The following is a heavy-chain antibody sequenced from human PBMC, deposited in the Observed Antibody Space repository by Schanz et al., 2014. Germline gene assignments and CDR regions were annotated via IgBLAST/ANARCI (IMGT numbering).Heavy chain of an antibody. Sequence: QVQLVQSGPAVKKPGASMKVSCLASGYSFTEYFLHWVRQAPGQGLEWMGWINPNSGATNYEQKFKGRVPLTSDTSISTAFMDLSGLTSDDTATYFCARARYTGYDCSGYWGQGTLLIVSS. V-gene: IGHV1-2*02. D-gene: IGHD5-12*01. CDR3: ARARYTGYDCSGY. CDR2: INPNSGAT. CDR1: GYSFTEYF. J-gene: IGHJ4*02.